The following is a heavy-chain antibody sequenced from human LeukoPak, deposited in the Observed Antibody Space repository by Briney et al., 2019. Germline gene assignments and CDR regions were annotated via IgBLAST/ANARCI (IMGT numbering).Heavy chain of an antibody. CDR2: INSDGSST. CDR3: ARDWNDVEFDY. D-gene: IGHD1-1*01. Sequence: GGSLRISCAASGFTFSSYWMHWVRQAPGKGLVWVSRINSDGSSTRYADSVKGRFTISRDNAKNTLYLQMNSLRAEDTAVYYCARDWNDVEFDYWGQGTLVTVSS. J-gene: IGHJ4*02. V-gene: IGHV3-74*01. CDR1: GFTFSSYW.